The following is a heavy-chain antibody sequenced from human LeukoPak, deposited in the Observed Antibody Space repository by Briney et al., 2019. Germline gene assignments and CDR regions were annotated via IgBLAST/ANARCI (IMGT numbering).Heavy chain of an antibody. V-gene: IGHV3-53*01. J-gene: IGHJ4*02. CDR3: ARDRTPAYYFDY. CDR1: GFTVSSNY. Sequence: GGSLRLSCAASGFTVSSNYMSWVRQAPGQRLEWVSILYTGGSTYYAAAVRGRFTISRDNSKNTLYLQMNSLRAEDTAVYYCARDRTPAYYFDYWGQGTLVTVSS. D-gene: IGHD2-15*01. CDR2: LYTGGST.